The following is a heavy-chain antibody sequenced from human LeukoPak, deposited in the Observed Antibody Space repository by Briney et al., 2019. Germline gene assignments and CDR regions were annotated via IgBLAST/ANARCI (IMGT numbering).Heavy chain of an antibody. Sequence: ASVKVSCKASGGTFSSYAISWVRQAPGQGLEWMGGIIPVFGTANYAQKFQGRVTITADESTSTAYMELSSLRSEDTAVYYCASPGDYGNNWFDPWGQGTLVTVSS. J-gene: IGHJ5*02. CDR3: ASPGDYGNNWFDP. V-gene: IGHV1-69*01. D-gene: IGHD4-17*01. CDR1: GGTFSSYA. CDR2: IIPVFGTA.